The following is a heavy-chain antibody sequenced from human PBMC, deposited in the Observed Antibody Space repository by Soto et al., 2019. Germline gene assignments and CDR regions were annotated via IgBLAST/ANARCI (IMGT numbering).Heavy chain of an antibody. Sequence: ESLTISCPGSGYNFAHYWIGLVRQMPGKGLEWMGIIYPGDSDTTYSPSFQGQVTISADKSISTAYLQWSSLKASDNAMYYCARIIAAPGTGFDYWGQGTLVTVYS. V-gene: IGHV5-51*01. D-gene: IGHD6-13*01. J-gene: IGHJ4*02. CDR3: ARIIAAPGTGFDY. CDR1: GYNFAHYW. CDR2: IYPGDSDT.